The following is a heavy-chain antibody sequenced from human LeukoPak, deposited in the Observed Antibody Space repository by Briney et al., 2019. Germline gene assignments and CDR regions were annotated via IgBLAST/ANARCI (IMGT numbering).Heavy chain of an antibody. V-gene: IGHV4-59*01. CDR3: ARDRRYYDTSGTVYYDAMDV. CDR2: IYYSGST. Sequence: SETLSLTCTVSGGSMSSYYWSWIRQPPGEGLEWIGYIYYSGSTNYNPSLKSRVTISVDTSKNHFSLKLSSVTAADTAVYYCARDRRYYDTSGTVYYDAMDVWGQGTTVTVSS. CDR1: GGSMSSYY. J-gene: IGHJ6*02. D-gene: IGHD3-22*01.